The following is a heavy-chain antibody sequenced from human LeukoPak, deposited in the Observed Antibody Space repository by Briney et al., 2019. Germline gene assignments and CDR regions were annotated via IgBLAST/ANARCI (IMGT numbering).Heavy chain of an antibody. CDR1: GFTFSSYS. CDR2: ISSSSSYI. CDR3: ASLMRSAAGTDY. Sequence: GGSLRLSCAASGFTFSSYSMNWVRQAPGKGLEWVSSISSSSSYIYYADSVKGRFTISRDNAKNSMYMQMNSLRAEDTAVYYCASLMRSAAGTDYWRQGTLVTVSS. D-gene: IGHD6-13*01. V-gene: IGHV3-21*01. J-gene: IGHJ4*02.